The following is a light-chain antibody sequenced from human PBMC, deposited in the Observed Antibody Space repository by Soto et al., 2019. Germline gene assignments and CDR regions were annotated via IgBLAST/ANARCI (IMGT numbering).Light chain of an antibody. CDR3: GRWDSRLSTYV. V-gene: IGLV1-51*01. J-gene: IGLJ1*01. Sequence: QSVLTQPPSVSAAPGQQVAISCSRSSSNIGNDYVSLYQQLPGTAPKLLIYDNNKRAAGIPDRFSSSESGTSATLGITGLQTGDEADYYCGRWDSRLSTYVFGTGTKV. CDR1: SSNIGNDY. CDR2: DNN.